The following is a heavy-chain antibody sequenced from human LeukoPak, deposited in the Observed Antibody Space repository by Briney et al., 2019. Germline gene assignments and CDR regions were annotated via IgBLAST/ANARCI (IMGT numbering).Heavy chain of an antibody. J-gene: IGHJ4*02. Sequence: GGSLRLSCAASGFTFSSYTMSWVRQAPGKGLEWVSYADSVKGRFTISRDTSKNTLYLQMNSLRAEDTAVYFCAGRHCSGGGCYFAGADPFDYWGQGTLVTVSS. D-gene: IGHD2-15*01. CDR3: AGRHCSGGGCYFAGADPFDY. CDR1: GFTFSSYT. V-gene: IGHV3-23*01.